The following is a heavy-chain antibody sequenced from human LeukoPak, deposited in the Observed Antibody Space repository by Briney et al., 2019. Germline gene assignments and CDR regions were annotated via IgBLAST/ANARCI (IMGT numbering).Heavy chain of an antibody. CDR3: AKDRLIFSYGSGPYYFDY. V-gene: IGHV3-23*01. CDR2: ISGSGGST. Sequence: GGSLRLSCAASGFTFSSYAMSWVRQAPGKGLEWVSAISGSGGSTYYADSVKGRFTISRDNSKNTLYLQMNSLRAEDKAVYYCAKDRLIFSYGSGPYYFDYWGQGTLVTVSS. J-gene: IGHJ4*02. D-gene: IGHD3-10*01. CDR1: GFTFSSYA.